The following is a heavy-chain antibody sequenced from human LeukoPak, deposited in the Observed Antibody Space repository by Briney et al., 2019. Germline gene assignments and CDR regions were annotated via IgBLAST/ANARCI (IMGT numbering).Heavy chain of an antibody. V-gene: IGHV4-61*02. D-gene: IGHD2-15*01. Sequence: SQTLSLTCTVSGGSISSGSYYWSWIRQPAGKGLEWIGRIYTSGSTNYNPSLKSRVTISVDTSKNQFSLKLSSVTAADTAVYYCARDRCSGGGCYPWYFDLWGRGTLVTVSS. J-gene: IGHJ2*01. CDR3: ARDRCSGGGCYPWYFDL. CDR2: IYTSGST. CDR1: GGSISSGSYY.